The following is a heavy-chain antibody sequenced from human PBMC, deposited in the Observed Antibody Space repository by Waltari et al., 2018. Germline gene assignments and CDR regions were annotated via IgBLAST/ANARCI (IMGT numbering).Heavy chain of an antibody. J-gene: IGHJ4*02. CDR2: IYYGGTT. CDR3: ARVSDPL. D-gene: IGHD2-21*02. V-gene: IGHV4-39*07. CDR1: GGSISSSSYY. Sequence: QLQLQESGPGLVKPSETLSLTCTVSGGSISSSSYYWGWIRQPPGKGLEWIGSIYYGGTTYYNPSLKSRVTISVDTSKNQFSLKLSSVAAADTAVYYCARVSDPLWGQGTLVTVSS.